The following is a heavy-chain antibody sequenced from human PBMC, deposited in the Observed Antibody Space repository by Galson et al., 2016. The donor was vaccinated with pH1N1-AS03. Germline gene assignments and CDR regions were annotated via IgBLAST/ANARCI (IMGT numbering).Heavy chain of an antibody. CDR2: IDVGSGDT. V-gene: IGHV1-58*02. D-gene: IGHD2/OR15-2a*01. J-gene: IGHJ4*02. CDR1: GISFIDSA. CDR3: AREPNIVETRWVGY. Sequence: SVKVSCKASGISFIDSAMQWVRQTRGQRLEWIGRIDVGSGDTNYAPNFQKRVTITTDTSTTTAYMELTSVGADDTAMDYCAREPNIVETRWVGYWGLGTLVTVSS.